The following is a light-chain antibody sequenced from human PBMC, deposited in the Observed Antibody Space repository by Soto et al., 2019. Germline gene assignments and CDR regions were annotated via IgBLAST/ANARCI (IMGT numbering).Light chain of an antibody. J-gene: IGKJ1*01. CDR1: QSLLHSSGYNY. CDR2: LGS. Sequence: DIVMTQSPLSLPVTPGEPASISCRSSQSLLHSSGYNYLDWYLQKPGQPPQLLIYLGSNRASGVPDRFSGSGSGTDFTLKISRVEAEDVGVYYCMQALQTLWTFGQGTKVEIK. CDR3: MQALQTLWT. V-gene: IGKV2-28*01.